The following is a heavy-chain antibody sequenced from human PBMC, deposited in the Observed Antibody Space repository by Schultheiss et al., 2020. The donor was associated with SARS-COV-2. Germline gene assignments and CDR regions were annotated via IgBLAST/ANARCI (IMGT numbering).Heavy chain of an antibody. CDR3: ARGTYYDFWSGYYPRANYYYYYGMDV. J-gene: IGHJ6*02. Sequence: GGSLRLSCAASGFTFSSYAMSWVRQAPGKGLEWVSSISGSGGSTYYADSVKGRFTISRDNSKNTLYLQMNSLRAEDTAVYYCARGTYYDFWSGYYPRANYYYYYGMDVWGQGTTVTVS. V-gene: IGHV3-23*01. D-gene: IGHD3-3*01. CDR1: GFTFSSYA. CDR2: ISGSGGST.